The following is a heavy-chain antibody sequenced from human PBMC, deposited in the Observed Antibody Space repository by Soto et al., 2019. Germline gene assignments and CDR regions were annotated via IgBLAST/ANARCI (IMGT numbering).Heavy chain of an antibody. CDR2: IIPLFGTP. Sequence: SVKVSCKASGGIFRTYASSWLRQAPGQGLEWMGGIIPLFGTPNYAQKFQGRVTITADKSTSTAYMELSSLRSEDTAVYYCASLHESPTSIAARPWGQGTLVTVSS. CDR1: GGIFRTYA. CDR3: ASLHESPTSIAARP. J-gene: IGHJ5*02. V-gene: IGHV1-69*06. D-gene: IGHD6-6*01.